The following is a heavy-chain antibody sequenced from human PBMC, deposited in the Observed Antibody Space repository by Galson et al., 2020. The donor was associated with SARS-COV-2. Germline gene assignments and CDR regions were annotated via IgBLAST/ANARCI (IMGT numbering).Heavy chain of an antibody. Sequence: GGSLRLSCAASGFTFSSYSMNWVRQAPGKGLEWVSYISSSSSTKYYTDSVKGRFTISRDNAKNSLYLQMNSLRAEDTAVYYCARAPDYYYYYMDVWGKGTTVTISS. CDR2: ISSSSSTK. V-gene: IGHV3-48*01. CDR1: GFTFSSYS. J-gene: IGHJ6*03. CDR3: ARAPDYYYYYMDV.